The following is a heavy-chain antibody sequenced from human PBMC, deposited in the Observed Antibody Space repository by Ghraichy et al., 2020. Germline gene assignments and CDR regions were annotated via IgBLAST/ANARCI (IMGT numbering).Heavy chain of an antibody. D-gene: IGHD2-2*01. Sequence: SVKVSCKASGGTFSSYAISWVRQAPGQGLEWMGGIIPIFGTANYAQKFQGRVTITADESTSTAYMELSSLRSEDTAVYYCARCLGGKGGSTSCYPYYYYGMDVWGQGTTVTVSS. CDR2: IIPIFGTA. J-gene: IGHJ6*02. CDR3: ARCLGGKGGSTSCYPYYYYGMDV. V-gene: IGHV1-69*13. CDR1: GGTFSSYA.